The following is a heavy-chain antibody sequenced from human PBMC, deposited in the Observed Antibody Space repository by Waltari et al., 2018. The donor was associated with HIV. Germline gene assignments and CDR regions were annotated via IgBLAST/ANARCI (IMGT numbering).Heavy chain of an antibody. CDR1: GYSFTNSW. D-gene: IGHD5-12*01. V-gene: IGHV5-51*01. CDR3: ARDSLGDNVAIGLPSLAGFVD. CDR2: NNPGDSDT. Sequence: EVQLVQSGAEVKKPGESLRISCKGSGYSFTNSWIGWVRQMPGKGLEWMGINNPGDSDTRSSPPVQGQVTISVDKSINTAFLQWNSLKVSDTAMYYCARDSLGDNVAIGLPSLAGFVDWGQGTLVTVSS. J-gene: IGHJ4*02.